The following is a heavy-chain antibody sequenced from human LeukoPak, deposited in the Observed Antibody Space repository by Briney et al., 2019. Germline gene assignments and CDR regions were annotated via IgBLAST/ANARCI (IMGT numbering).Heavy chain of an antibody. J-gene: IGHJ3*02. CDR2: IFSGGII. CDR1: GFSVSHNY. Sequence: HPGGSLRLSCKASGFSVSHNYMTWVRHAPGKGLEWVAVIFSGGIIHYADSVKGRFIISRDSSKNTLYLQMNSLRAEDTALYYCARDSGVVGATPDDFDTWGQGTMVTVSS. V-gene: IGHV3-66*01. D-gene: IGHD1-26*01. CDR3: ARDSGVVGATPDDFDT.